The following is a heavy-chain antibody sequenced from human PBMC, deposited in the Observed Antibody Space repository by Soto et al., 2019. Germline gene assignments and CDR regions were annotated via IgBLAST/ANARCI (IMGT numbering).Heavy chain of an antibody. Sequence: QVQLVESGGGVVQPGRSLRLSCAASGFTFSSYAMHWVRQAPGKGLEWVAVISYDGSNKYYADSVKGRFTISRDNSKNTLYLQMNSLRAEDTAVYYCARGRGRSSSRLDYWGQGTLVTVSS. V-gene: IGHV3-30-3*01. J-gene: IGHJ4*02. CDR3: ARGRGRSSSRLDY. CDR2: ISYDGSNK. CDR1: GFTFSSYA. D-gene: IGHD6-6*01.